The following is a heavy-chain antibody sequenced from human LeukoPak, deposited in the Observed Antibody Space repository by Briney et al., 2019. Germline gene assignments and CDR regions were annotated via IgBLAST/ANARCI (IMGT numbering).Heavy chain of an antibody. Sequence: QPGGSLRLSCAASGFTFSSYAMSWVRQAPGKGLEWVSGISGSGGSTYYADSVKGRFTISRDSSKNTLYLQMNSLRAEDTAVYYCAKHDSSGHYYSDFDYWGQGTLVTVSS. V-gene: IGHV3-23*01. CDR3: AKHDSSGHYYSDFDY. CDR2: ISGSGGST. D-gene: IGHD3-22*01. J-gene: IGHJ4*02. CDR1: GFTFSSYA.